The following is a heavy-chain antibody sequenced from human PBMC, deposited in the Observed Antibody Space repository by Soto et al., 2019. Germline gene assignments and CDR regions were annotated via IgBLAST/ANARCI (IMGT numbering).Heavy chain of an antibody. V-gene: IGHV3-23*01. CDR1: GFTFSNYA. D-gene: IGHD3-22*01. CDR2: MSGSGYSR. CDR3: AKVNYFDNSDYYPRMNGFDI. Sequence: EVQLLESGGGLVQPGGSLRLSCAASGFTFSNYAMSWVRQAPGKGLEWVSGMSGSGYSRFYEDSVKGRFTISRDNSKNTLYLQMNSLRGEDTAVYYCAKVNYFDNSDYYPRMNGFDIWGQGTMVTVSS. J-gene: IGHJ3*02.